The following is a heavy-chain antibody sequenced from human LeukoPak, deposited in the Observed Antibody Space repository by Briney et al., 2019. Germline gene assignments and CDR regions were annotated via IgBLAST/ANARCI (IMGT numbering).Heavy chain of an antibody. Sequence: GGSLRLSCAASGFTFSDYYMTWIRQAPGKGLEWVSYISGSSSDTNYADFVKGRFTISRDNAKNSLYLQMNSLRVEDTAVYYCARVNPISSGFYAYWGQGTPVTVSS. D-gene: IGHD3-22*01. J-gene: IGHJ4*02. CDR1: GFTFSDYY. CDR2: ISGSSSDT. CDR3: ARVNPISSGFYAY. V-gene: IGHV3-11*06.